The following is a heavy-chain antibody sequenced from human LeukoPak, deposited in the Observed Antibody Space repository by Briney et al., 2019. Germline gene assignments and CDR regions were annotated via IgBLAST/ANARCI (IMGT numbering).Heavy chain of an antibody. J-gene: IGHJ4*02. CDR3: AREDRDFWSGYNAEYFGY. CDR1: GFTFSSYS. CDR2: ISSSSSYI. Sequence: GGSLRLSCAASGFTFSSYSMNWVRQARGKGLEWVSSISSSSSYIYYADSVKGRFTISRDNAKNSLYLQMNSLRAEDTAVYYCAREDRDFWSGYNAEYFGYWGQGTLVTVSS. D-gene: IGHD3-3*01. V-gene: IGHV3-21*01.